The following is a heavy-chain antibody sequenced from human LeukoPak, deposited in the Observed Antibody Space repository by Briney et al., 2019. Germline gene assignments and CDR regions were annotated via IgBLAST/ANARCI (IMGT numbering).Heavy chain of an antibody. D-gene: IGHD2-15*01. CDR3: ARIVGVGYFDY. J-gene: IGHJ4*02. V-gene: IGHV3-21*01. Sequence: GGSLRLSCAASGFTFSSYSMNCVRQAPGKGLEWVSSISSSSSYIYYADSVKGRFTISRDNAKNSLYLQMNSLRAEDTAVYYCARIVGVGYFDYWGQGTLVTVSS. CDR2: ISSSSSYI. CDR1: GFTFSSYS.